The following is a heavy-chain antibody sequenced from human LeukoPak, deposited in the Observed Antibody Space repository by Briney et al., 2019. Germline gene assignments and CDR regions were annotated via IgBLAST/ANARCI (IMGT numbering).Heavy chain of an antibody. V-gene: IGHV1-46*01. D-gene: IGHD2/OR15-2a*01. Sequence: GASVKVSCKASGYTFTSYYMHWVRQAPGQGLEWMGIINPSGGSTSYAQKFQGRVTMTRDTSISTAYMELSRLRSDDTAVYYCARKYGPGAFDIWGQGTMVTVSS. CDR2: INPSGGST. CDR3: ARKYGPGAFDI. CDR1: GYTFTSYY. J-gene: IGHJ3*02.